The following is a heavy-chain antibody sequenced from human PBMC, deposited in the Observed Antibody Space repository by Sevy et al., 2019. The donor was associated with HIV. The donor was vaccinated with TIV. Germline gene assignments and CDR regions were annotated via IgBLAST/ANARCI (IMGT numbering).Heavy chain of an antibody. Sequence: GGSLRLSCAASGFTFSSYWMSWVRQAPGKGLEWVANIKPDGSEKYYVDSVKGRFTISRDNAKNSLYLQMNSLRAEDTAVYYCTSGYYYDSSGYLGSLYYLDYWGQGTLVTVSS. CDR3: TSGYYYDSSGYLGSLYYLDY. CDR2: IKPDGSEK. J-gene: IGHJ4*02. CDR1: GFTFSSYW. V-gene: IGHV3-7*03. D-gene: IGHD3-22*01.